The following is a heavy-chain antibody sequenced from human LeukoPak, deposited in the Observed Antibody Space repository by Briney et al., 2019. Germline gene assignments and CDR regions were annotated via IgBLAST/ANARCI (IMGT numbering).Heavy chain of an antibody. J-gene: IGHJ5*02. D-gene: IGHD6-6*01. CDR1: GFTFSLYW. V-gene: IGHV3-7*01. CDR3: AGPLGIAARRTPFDP. Sequence: PGGSLRLSCAASGFTFSLYWMSRVRQAPGKGLEWVANINQDGSEKYYVDSVKGRFTISRDNAKNSLYLQMNSLRAEDTAVYYCAGPLGIAARRTPFDPWGQGTLVTVSS. CDR2: INQDGSEK.